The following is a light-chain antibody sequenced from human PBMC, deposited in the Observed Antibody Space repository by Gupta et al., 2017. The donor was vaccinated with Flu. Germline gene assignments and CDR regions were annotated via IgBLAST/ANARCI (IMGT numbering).Light chain of an antibody. Sequence: QSVLTQPPSASRTPGQRVTLSCSGSSSNIGSNIVNWYQQLPGTAPKLLIYSNNQRPSGVPDRFSGSKSGTSASLAISGLQSEDEADYYCATWDDSLNGSFVFGTGTKVTVL. CDR1: SSNIGSNI. CDR3: ATWDDSLNGSFV. CDR2: SNN. J-gene: IGLJ1*01. V-gene: IGLV1-44*01.